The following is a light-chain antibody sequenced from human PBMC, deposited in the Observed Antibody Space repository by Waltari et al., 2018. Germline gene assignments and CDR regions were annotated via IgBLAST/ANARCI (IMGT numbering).Light chain of an antibody. CDR3: QVWDSSSEPL. Sequence: SYVLSQPPSVSVAPGRRARSTGGGALVQTRGVHWYQHRAGQAPILVILDDNDRPSGIPERFSGSSSATTATLTISRVEAGDAADYSCQVWDSSSEPLFGGGTTLTVL. J-gene: IGLJ3*02. CDR1: LVQTRG. CDR2: DDN. V-gene: IGLV3-21*03.